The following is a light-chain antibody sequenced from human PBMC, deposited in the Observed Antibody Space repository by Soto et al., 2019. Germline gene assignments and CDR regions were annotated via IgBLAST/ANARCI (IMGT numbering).Light chain of an antibody. CDR3: QQYNTWPWT. CDR2: GAS. J-gene: IGKJ1*01. CDR1: QSISDT. Sequence: ETVMTQSPATLSVSPGGRATLSCRASQSISDTLAWYQQKPGQAPRLLIHGASTRATGFPARFSGSGSGTDFTLTISSLQSEDFAIYYCQQYNTWPWTFGQGTKVEIK. V-gene: IGKV3-15*01.